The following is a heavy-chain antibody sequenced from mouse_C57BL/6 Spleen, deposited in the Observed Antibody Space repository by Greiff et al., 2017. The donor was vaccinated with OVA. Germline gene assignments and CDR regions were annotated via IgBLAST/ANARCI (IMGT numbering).Heavy chain of an antibody. CDR3: ASGNYLYFDV. CDR2: IYPGDGDT. V-gene: IGHV1-82*01. D-gene: IGHD2-1*01. CDR1: GYAFSSSW. J-gene: IGHJ1*03. Sequence: QVQLKESGPELVKPGASVKISCKASGYAFSSSWMNWVKQRPGKGLEWIGRIYPGDGDTNYNGKFKGKATLTADKSSSTAYMQLSSLTSEDSAVYFCASGNYLYFDVWGTGTTVTVSS.